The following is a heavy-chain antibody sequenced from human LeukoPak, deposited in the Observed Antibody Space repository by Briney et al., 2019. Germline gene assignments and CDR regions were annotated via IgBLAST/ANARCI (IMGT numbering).Heavy chain of an antibody. V-gene: IGHV3-23*01. Sequence: GGSLRLSCAASGFSFSGHAMSWVRQAPGKGLEWVSAISGGGTETYDADFVKGRFTISRDNSKNTLYLQMNSLRAEDTALYYCARPRNFVTTNLGIDYWGQGTLLTVSA. CDR1: GFSFSGHA. D-gene: IGHD4-17*01. CDR2: ISGGGTET. CDR3: ARPRNFVTTNLGIDY. J-gene: IGHJ4*02.